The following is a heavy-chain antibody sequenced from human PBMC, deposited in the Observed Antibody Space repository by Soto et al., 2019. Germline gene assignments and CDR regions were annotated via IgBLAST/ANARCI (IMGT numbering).Heavy chain of an antibody. J-gene: IGHJ4*02. V-gene: IGHV1-3*01. Sequence: QVQLVQSGAEVKKPGASVKVSCKASGYTLTSYAMHWVRQAPGQRLEWMGWINAGNGNTKYSQKFQGRVTITRDTSASTAYMALSSLRSEDTAVYYGARGPGGPDGPGDYWGQGTLVTVSS. CDR2: INAGNGNT. CDR3: ARGPGGPDGPGDY. D-gene: IGHD2-15*01. CDR1: GYTLTSYA.